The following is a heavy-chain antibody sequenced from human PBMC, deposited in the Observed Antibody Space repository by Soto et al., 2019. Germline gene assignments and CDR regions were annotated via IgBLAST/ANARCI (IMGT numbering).Heavy chain of an antibody. V-gene: IGHV1-8*01. J-gene: IGHJ6*02. Sequence: ASVKVSCKASGYTFTTYDINWVRQATGQGLEWLGWMSPNSGATGYAQKFQGRVTMTRDTSMTTAYMELSNLRSEDTTMYYCARGVDAGVDVWGQGTTVTVSS. CDR3: ARGVDAGVDV. D-gene: IGHD1-1*01. CDR1: GYTFTTYD. CDR2: MSPNSGAT.